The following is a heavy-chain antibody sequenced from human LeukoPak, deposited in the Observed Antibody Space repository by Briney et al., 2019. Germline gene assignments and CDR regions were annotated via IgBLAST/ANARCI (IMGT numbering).Heavy chain of an antibody. CDR1: GGSISSSSYY. J-gene: IGHJ4*02. V-gene: IGHV4-39*01. CDR2: IYYSGST. D-gene: IGHD5-12*01. Sequence: SETLSLTCTVAGGSISSSSYYWGWTRQPPGKGLEWIGSIYYSGSTYYNPSLKSRVTISVDTSKNQFSLKLSSVTAADTAVYYCALSGYDYGGYLFDYWGRGTLVTVSS. CDR3: ALSGYDYGGYLFDY.